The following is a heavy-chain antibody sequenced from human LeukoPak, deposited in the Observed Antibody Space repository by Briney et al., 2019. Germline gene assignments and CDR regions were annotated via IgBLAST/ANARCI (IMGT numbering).Heavy chain of an antibody. Sequence: RPGGSLRLSCAASGFNFDDYVMSWVRQAPGKGLEWVSGINWNGGSRGYADSVKGRFTISRDNAKNSLYLQMNSLRAEDTAAYYCAKDYSSWCSSSCFAFDIWGQGTMVTVSS. D-gene: IGHD6-13*01. CDR2: INWNGGSR. V-gene: IGHV3-20*04. CDR3: AKDYSSWCSSSCFAFDI. CDR1: GFNFDDYV. J-gene: IGHJ3*02.